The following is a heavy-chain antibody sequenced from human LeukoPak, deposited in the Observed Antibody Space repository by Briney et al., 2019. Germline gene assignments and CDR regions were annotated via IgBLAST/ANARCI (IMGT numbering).Heavy chain of an antibody. D-gene: IGHD2-2*01. CDR1: GGSFSGYY. CDR2: INHSGST. V-gene: IGHV4-34*01. J-gene: IGHJ5*02. CDR3: ARGLPVVPAAMSGSWFDP. Sequence: SETLSLTCAVYGGSFSGYYWSWIRQPPGKGLEWIGEINHSGSTNYNPSLKSRVTISVDTSKNQFSLKLSSVTTADTAVYYCARGLPVVPAAMSGSWFDPWGQGTLVTVSS.